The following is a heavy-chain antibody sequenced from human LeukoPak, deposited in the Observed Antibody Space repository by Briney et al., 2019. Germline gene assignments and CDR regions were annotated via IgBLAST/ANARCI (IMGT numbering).Heavy chain of an antibody. CDR3: ARVSGYCSGGSCYSGAFDI. V-gene: IGHV1-2*04. CDR2: INPNSGGT. Sequence: ASVKVSCKASGYTFTGYYMRWVRQAPGQGLEWMGWINPNSGGTNYAQKFQGWVTMTRDTSISTAYMELSRLRSDDTAVYYCARVSGYCSGGSCYSGAFDIWGQGTMVTVSS. J-gene: IGHJ3*02. D-gene: IGHD2-15*01. CDR1: GYTFTGYY.